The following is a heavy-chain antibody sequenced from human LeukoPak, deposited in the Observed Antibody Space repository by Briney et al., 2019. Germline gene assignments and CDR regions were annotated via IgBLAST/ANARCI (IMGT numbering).Heavy chain of an antibody. Sequence: GGSPRLSCAASGFAFSSYSMTWVRRAPGKGLEWVSYISSSSSTIYYADSVKGRFTISRDNAKNSLYLQMNSLRAEDTAVYYCARGSDYVWGSYRYTTSYWYFDLWGRGTLVTVSS. D-gene: IGHD3-16*02. V-gene: IGHV3-48*01. CDR3: ARGSDYVWGSYRYTTSYWYFDL. CDR1: GFAFSSYS. CDR2: ISSSSSTI. J-gene: IGHJ2*01.